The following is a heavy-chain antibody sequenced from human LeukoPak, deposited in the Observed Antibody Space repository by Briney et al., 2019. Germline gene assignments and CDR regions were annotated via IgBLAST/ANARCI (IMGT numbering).Heavy chain of an antibody. CDR1: GFTFSSYW. D-gene: IGHD3-10*01. V-gene: IGHV3-7*01. CDR3: ARDWVTMVRGVGDAFDI. CDR2: IKQDGSEK. J-gene: IGHJ3*02. Sequence: GGSLRLSCPASGFTFSSYWMSWVRQAPGKGLEWVANIKQDGSEKYYVDSVKGRFTISRDNAKNSLYLQMNSLRAEDTAVYYCARDWVTMVRGVGDAFDIWGQGTMVTVSS.